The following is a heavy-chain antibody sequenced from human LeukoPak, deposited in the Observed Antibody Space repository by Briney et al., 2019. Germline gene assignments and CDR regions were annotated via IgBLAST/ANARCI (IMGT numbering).Heavy chain of an antibody. J-gene: IGHJ4*02. CDR3: ARGDGYNFFDY. Sequence: PGGSLRLSCAVSGFSVTINYMSWVRQAPGKGLEWVSVFYFGGATYYADSVKGRFTISRDNSENTLYRQMKSLRAEDTAVYYCARGDGYNFFDYGGQGTLVTVSS. CDR1: GFSVTINY. D-gene: IGHD5-24*01. CDR2: FYFGGAT. V-gene: IGHV3-53*01.